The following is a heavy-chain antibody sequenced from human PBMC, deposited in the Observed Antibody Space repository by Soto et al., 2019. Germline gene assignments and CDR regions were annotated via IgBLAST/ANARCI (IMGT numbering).Heavy chain of an antibody. CDR2: INHSGST. J-gene: IGHJ4*02. V-gene: IGHV4-34*01. Sequence: QVQLQQWGAGLLKPSETLSLTCAVYGGSFSGYYWSWIRQPPGKGLEWIGEINHSGSTNYNPSLKSRVTISVDTSENQFSMKLSSVTAADTAVYYCARGIKGGPMVYFDYWGQGTLVTVSS. D-gene: IGHD3-10*01. CDR1: GGSFSGYY. CDR3: ARGIKGGPMVYFDY.